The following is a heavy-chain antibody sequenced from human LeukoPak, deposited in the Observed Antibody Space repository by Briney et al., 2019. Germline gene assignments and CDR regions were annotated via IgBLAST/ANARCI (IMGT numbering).Heavy chain of an antibody. CDR2: IYYSGST. CDR3: AKTIFGVVTPRLNLNGMDV. Sequence: PSQTLSLTCTVSGGSISSGGYYWSWIRQHPGKGLEWIGYIYYSGSTYYNPSLKSRVTISVDTSKNQFSLKLSSVTAADTAVYYCAKTIFGVVTPRLNLNGMDVWGQGTTVTVSS. J-gene: IGHJ6*02. V-gene: IGHV4-31*02. CDR1: GGSISSGGYY. D-gene: IGHD3-3*01.